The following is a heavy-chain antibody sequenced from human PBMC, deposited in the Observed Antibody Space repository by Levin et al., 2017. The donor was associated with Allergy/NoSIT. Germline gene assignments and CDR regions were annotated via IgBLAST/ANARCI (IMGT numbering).Heavy chain of an antibody. CDR1: GFTFSSYA. Sequence: GESLKISCAASGFTFSSYAMHWVRQAPGKGLEWVAVISYDGSNKYYADSVKGRFTISRDNSKNTLYLQMNSLRAEDTAVYYCARAGVRGDYYYYYGMDVWGQGTTVTVSS. J-gene: IGHJ6*02. CDR3: ARAGVRGDYYYYYGMDV. D-gene: IGHD2-21*02. V-gene: IGHV3-30-3*01. CDR2: ISYDGSNK.